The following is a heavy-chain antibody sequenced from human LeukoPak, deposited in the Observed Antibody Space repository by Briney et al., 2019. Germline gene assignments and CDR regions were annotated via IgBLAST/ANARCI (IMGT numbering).Heavy chain of an antibody. V-gene: IGHV3-21*01. Sequence: TGGSLRLSCAASGFTFSSYSMNWVRQAPGKGLEWVSSISSSSSYIYYADSVKGRFTISRDNSKNTLYLQMNSLRAEDTAVYYCAKEPYGSGSIWGQGTLVTVSS. CDR2: ISSSSSYI. CDR1: GFTFSSYS. J-gene: IGHJ4*02. D-gene: IGHD3-10*01. CDR3: AKEPYGSGSI.